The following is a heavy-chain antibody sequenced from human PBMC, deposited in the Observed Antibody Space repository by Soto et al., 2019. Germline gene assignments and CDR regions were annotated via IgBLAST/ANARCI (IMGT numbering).Heavy chain of an antibody. J-gene: IGHJ4*02. CDR3: ARAPGYDILTGYQYYFDY. CDR2: MYDSGST. Sequence: SETLSLTCSVSGGSISSNKWSWIRQPPGKGPEWIGFMYDSGSTNYNPSLKSRVTISADTSKNQFSLKLSSVTAADTAVYYCARAPGYDILTGYQYYFDYWGQGILVTVSS. CDR1: GGSISSNK. D-gene: IGHD3-9*01. V-gene: IGHV4-59*01.